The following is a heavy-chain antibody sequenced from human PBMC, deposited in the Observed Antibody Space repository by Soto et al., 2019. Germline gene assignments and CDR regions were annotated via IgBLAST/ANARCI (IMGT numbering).Heavy chain of an antibody. V-gene: IGHV3-53*02. CDR1: GFSVSSTY. J-gene: IGHJ6*02. CDR3: AKDLGPLRLLNYYVYGLDV. CDR2: IESGGSA. D-gene: IGHD2-15*01. Sequence: EVQLVETGGGVVQRGGSLTLSCNASGFSVSSTYMSWVRQAPGRGLEWVAVIESGGSAHYADSVKGRFTISRDDPKNIIYLQMHTLRAKDTAVHYCAKDLGPLRLLNYYVYGLDVWGQGTSVTVSS.